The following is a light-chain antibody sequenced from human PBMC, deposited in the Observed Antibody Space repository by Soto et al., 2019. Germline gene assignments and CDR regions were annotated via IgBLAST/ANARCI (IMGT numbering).Light chain of an antibody. J-gene: IGKJ2*01. CDR3: QQYTNTNNPWM. V-gene: IGKV1-5*01. Sequence: DIQMTQSPSTLSASVGDRVTITCRASQTISAWMAWYQQKPGKAPKLLVYDASTLQSGVASRFSGSGSGTEFTLIISGLQPDESATYYCQQYTNTNNPWMFGQGTKVEIK. CDR1: QTISAW. CDR2: DAS.